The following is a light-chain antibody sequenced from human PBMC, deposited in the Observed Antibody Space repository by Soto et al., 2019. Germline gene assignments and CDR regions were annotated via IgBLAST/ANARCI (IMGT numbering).Light chain of an antibody. CDR2: GVS. J-gene: IGKJ3*01. Sequence: EIVLTQSPGTLSLSPRERATLSCRASQSVNSRFLAWYQQKPGQAPSLLIYGVSSRATGIPDRFSGSGSGTDFTLIISRLEPEDFAVYYCQHYDGPPFTFGPGTKVDIK. V-gene: IGKV3-20*01. CDR3: QHYDGPPFT. CDR1: QSVNSRF.